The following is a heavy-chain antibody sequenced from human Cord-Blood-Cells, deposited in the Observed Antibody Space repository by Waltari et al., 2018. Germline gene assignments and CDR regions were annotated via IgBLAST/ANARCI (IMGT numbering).Heavy chain of an antibody. CDR2: ISYNGAT. D-gene: IGHD5-12*01. Sequence: QLQLQESGPGLVKPSETLSLTCSVSGGSITTSRHYWGWIRQPHGQGLEWIGTISYNGATYTSPSLKSRVTMSRDTSKNQLSLTLDSMTAADTAVYYCATYIGASVGTAAFDVWGQGTMVTVSS. CDR1: GGSITTSRHY. J-gene: IGHJ3*01. CDR3: ATYIGASVGTAAFDV. V-gene: IGHV4-39*01.